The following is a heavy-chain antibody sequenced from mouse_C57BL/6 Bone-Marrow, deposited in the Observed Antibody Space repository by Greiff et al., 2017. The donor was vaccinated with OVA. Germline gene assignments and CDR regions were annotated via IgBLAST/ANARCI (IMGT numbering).Heavy chain of an antibody. V-gene: IGHV5-6*01. D-gene: IGHD1-1*01. Sequence: EVKLVESGGDLVKPGGSLKLSCAASGFTFSSYGMSWVRQTPDKRLEWVATISSGGSYTYYPDSVKGRFTISRDNAKNTLYLQMSSLKSEDTAMYYCASPIYYDGSSYGVDVWGTGTTVTVSS. CDR2: ISSGGSYT. J-gene: IGHJ1*03. CDR1: GFTFSSYG. CDR3: ASPIYYDGSSYGVDV.